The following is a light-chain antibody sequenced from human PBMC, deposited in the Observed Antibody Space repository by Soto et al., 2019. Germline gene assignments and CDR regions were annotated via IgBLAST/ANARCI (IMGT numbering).Light chain of an antibody. V-gene: IGLV2-23*01. CDR3: CSYAGSSTYV. J-gene: IGLJ1*01. CDR1: SSDVGSYNL. Sequence: QSALTQPASVSGSPGQSITISCTGTSSDVGSYNLVSWYQQHPGKAPKVMIYEATKRPSGVSNRFSGSKSGNTASLTISGLQAEDEADYFCCSYAGSSTYVFGTGTQLTVL. CDR2: EAT.